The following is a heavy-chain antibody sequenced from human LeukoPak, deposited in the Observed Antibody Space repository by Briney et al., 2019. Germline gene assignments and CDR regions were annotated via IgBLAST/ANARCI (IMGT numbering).Heavy chain of an antibody. CDR2: ISGSGGST. J-gene: IGHJ4*02. Sequence: GGSLRLSCAASGFTFSSYAMSWVRQAPGKGLEWVSAISGSGGSTYYADSVKGRFTISRDNSKNTLYLQMNSLRAEDTAVYYCAKTLYPQTGITYFDYWGQGTLVTVSS. V-gene: IGHV3-23*01. D-gene: IGHD7-27*01. CDR1: GFTFSSYA. CDR3: AKTLYPQTGITYFDY.